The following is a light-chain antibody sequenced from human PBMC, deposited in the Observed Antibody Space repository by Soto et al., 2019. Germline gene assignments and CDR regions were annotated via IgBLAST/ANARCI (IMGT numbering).Light chain of an antibody. CDR2: GAS. CDR3: QQYNNWPVT. J-gene: IGKJ4*01. Sequence: EIQMTQAPDTLSVAPGERVTFSGWACRTVSSRVAWYQHKPGQAPRLLISGASTGATGIPPRFSGSGSGTEFTLTLHTLQPEDIAIYYCQQYNNWPVTFGGGTKVDIK. CDR1: RTVSSR. V-gene: IGKV3-15*01.